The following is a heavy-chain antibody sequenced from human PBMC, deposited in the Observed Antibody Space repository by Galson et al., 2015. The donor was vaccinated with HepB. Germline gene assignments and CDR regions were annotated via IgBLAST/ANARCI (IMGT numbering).Heavy chain of an antibody. Sequence: SLRLSCAASGFSFSSYAMSWVRQAPGKGLEWVSGISGDGGSTYYADSVKGRFTISRDNSKKTLYLQMNSLRAEDTAVYYCAKDNYGSGPYFLDYWGQGTLVTVSS. J-gene: IGHJ4*02. D-gene: IGHD3-10*01. CDR1: GFSFSSYA. V-gene: IGHV3-23*01. CDR2: ISGDGGST. CDR3: AKDNYGSGPYFLDY.